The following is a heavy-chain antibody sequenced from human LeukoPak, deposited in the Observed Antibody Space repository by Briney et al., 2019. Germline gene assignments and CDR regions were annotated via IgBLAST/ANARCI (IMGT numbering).Heavy chain of an antibody. CDR3: ARDYYDSSGFDY. V-gene: IGHV4-34*01. D-gene: IGHD3-22*01. J-gene: IGHJ4*02. CDR2: INHSGST. Sequence: SETLSLTCGVYDGSFSSYYWSWIRQPPGKGLEWIGEINHSGSTNYNPSLKSRLTISVDTSKNQFSLKLSSVTAADTAVYYCARDYYDSSGFDYWGQGTLVTVSS. CDR1: DGSFSSYY.